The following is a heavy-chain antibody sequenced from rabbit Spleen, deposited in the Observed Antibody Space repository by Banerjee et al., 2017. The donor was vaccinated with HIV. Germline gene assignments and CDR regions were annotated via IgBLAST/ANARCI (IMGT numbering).Heavy chain of an antibody. D-gene: IGHD6-1*01. V-gene: IGHV1S40*01. J-gene: IGHJ4*01. CDR3: AREVLYAAYAGFGDATIYYFDL. CDR1: GIDFSSGYD. Sequence: QSLEESGGGLVKPGASLTLTCKASGIDFSSGYDMCWVRQAPGKGLEWIACIDGGSSGSTYYATWAKGRFTISKTSSTTVTLQMTSLTAADTATYFCAREVLYAAYAGFGDATIYYFDLWGPGTLVTVS. CDR2: IDGGSSGST.